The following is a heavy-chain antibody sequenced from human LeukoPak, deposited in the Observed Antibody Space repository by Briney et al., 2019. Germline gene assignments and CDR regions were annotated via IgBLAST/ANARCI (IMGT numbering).Heavy chain of an antibody. Sequence: PGGSLRLSCAASGFTFSSYAMSWVRQAPGKGLEWVSAISGSGGSTYYADSVKGRFTISRDNSKNTLYLQMNSLRAEDTAVYYCAKVPGIAGAGDYYYYYYMDVWGKGTTVTVSS. CDR3: AKVPGIAGAGDYYYYYYMDV. CDR1: GFTFSSYA. V-gene: IGHV3-23*01. J-gene: IGHJ6*03. D-gene: IGHD6-13*01. CDR2: ISGSGGST.